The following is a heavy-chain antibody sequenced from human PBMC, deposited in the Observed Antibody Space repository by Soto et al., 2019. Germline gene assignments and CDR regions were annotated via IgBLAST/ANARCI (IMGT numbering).Heavy chain of an antibody. D-gene: IGHD3-10*01. CDR2: IYYSGST. CDR1: GGSISSYY. V-gene: IGHV4-59*01. Sequence: PSETLSLTCTVFGGSISSYYWSWIRQPPGKGLEWIGYIYYSGSTNYNPSLKSRVTISVNTSKNQFSLKLSSVTAADTAVYYCARPRHYGSGSSVPPREYAMAVWGQGTTVTSP. J-gene: IGHJ6*02. CDR3: ARPRHYGSGSSVPPREYAMAV.